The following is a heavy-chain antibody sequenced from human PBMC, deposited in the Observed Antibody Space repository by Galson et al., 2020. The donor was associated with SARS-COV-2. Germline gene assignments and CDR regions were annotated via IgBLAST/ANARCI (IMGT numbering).Heavy chain of an antibody. Sequence: GESLKISCKASGYTFTSYGISWVRQAPGQGLEWMGWISAYNGNTNYAQKLQGRVTMTTDTSTSTAYMELRSLRSDDTAVYYCARDRVLYGDNNYYYGMDVWGQGTTVTVSS. D-gene: IGHD4-17*01. CDR3: ARDRVLYGDNNYYYGMDV. CDR1: GYTFTSYG. V-gene: IGHV1-18*01. CDR2: ISAYNGNT. J-gene: IGHJ6*02.